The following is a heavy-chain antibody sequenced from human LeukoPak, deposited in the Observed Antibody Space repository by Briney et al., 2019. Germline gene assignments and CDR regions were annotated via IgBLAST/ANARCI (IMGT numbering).Heavy chain of an antibody. V-gene: IGHV4-4*09. D-gene: IGHD3-16*01. CDR3: ARHPNGGTTPYYFDY. CDR1: GGSISSYY. Sequence: SETLSLTCTVSGGSISSYYWSWIRQPPGKGLEWIGYIYTSGSTNYNPSLKSRVTISVDTSKNQFSLKLSSVTAADTAVYYCARHPNGGTTPYYFDYWGQGTLVTVSS. J-gene: IGHJ4*02. CDR2: IYTSGST.